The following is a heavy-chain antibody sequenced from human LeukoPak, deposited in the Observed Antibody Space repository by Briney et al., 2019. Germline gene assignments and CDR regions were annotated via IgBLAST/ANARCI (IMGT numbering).Heavy chain of an antibody. CDR2: MNPNSGNT. CDR3: ARGDYCSGGSCYNWFDP. Sequence: ASVKVSCKASGYTFTSYGISWVRQATGQGLEWMGWMNPNSGNTGYAQKFQGRVTMTRNTSISTAYMELSSLRSEDTAVYYCARGDYCSGGSCYNWFDPWGLGTLVTVSS. CDR1: GYTFTSYG. D-gene: IGHD2-15*01. J-gene: IGHJ5*02. V-gene: IGHV1-8*02.